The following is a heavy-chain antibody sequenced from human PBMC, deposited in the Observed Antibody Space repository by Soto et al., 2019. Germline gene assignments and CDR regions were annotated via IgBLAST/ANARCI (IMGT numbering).Heavy chain of an antibody. CDR1: GFTFSSYG. J-gene: IGHJ3*02. D-gene: IGHD6-13*01. CDR3: AKLAVAAAGRGGDVLDI. V-gene: IGHV3-30*18. Sequence: PGGSLRLSCAASGFTFSSYGMHWVRQAPGKGLEWVAVISYDGSNKYYADSVKGRFTISRDSSKNTLYLQMNSLRAEDTAVYYCAKLAVAAAGRGGDVLDIGGQGTMVPVSS. CDR2: ISYDGSNK.